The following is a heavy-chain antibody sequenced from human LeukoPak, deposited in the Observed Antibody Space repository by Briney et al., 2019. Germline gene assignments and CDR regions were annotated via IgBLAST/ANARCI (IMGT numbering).Heavy chain of an antibody. CDR2: ISGSGGST. V-gene: IGHV3-23*01. CDR3: AKYPGAAVAGDFDY. D-gene: IGHD6-19*01. J-gene: IGHJ4*02. CDR1: GFTFSSYA. Sequence: GGSLRLSCAASGFTFSSYAMSWVRQAPGKGLEWVSAISGSGGSTYYADSVEGRFTISRDNSKNTLYLQMNSLRAEDTAVYYCAKYPGAAVAGDFDYWGQGTLVTVSS.